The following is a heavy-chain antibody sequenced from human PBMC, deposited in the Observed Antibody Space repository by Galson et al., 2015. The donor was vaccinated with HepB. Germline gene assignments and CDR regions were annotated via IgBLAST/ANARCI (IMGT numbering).Heavy chain of an antibody. CDR3: ATGYISKWSSSYYFEY. V-gene: IGHV4-39*01. CDR2: MSYSGTT. CDR1: DGSITTTGYY. Sequence: SETLSLTCNVSDGSITTTGYYWGWIRQPPGKGLECLGTMSYSGTTYYNPSLKSRVTISVDTFENQFSLKLSSVTAADTAVYYCATGYISKWSSSYYFEYWGQGTLVTVSS. D-gene: IGHD3-3*02. J-gene: IGHJ4*02.